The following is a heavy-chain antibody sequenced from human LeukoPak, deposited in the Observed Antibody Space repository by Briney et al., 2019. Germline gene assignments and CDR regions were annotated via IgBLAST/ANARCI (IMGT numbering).Heavy chain of an antibody. Sequence: SETLSLTCSVYDGSFSGYYWSWIRQPPGKGLEWIGEINHSGSTNYNPSLKSRVTISVDTSKNQFSLKLSSVTAADTAVYYCAREGSMVRAKTGNYWGQGTLVTVSS. D-gene: IGHD3-10*01. CDR2: INHSGST. J-gene: IGHJ4*02. CDR3: AREGSMVRAKTGNY. CDR1: DGSFSGYY. V-gene: IGHV4-34*01.